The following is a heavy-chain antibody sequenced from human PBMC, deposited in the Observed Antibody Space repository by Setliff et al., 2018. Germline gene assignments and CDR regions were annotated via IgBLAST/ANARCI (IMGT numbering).Heavy chain of an antibody. D-gene: IGHD6-19*01. CDR3: AKLPYSSAWYAY. CDR1: GFTFSNYV. CDR2: ISGSGGNT. V-gene: IGHV3-23*01. J-gene: IGHJ4*02. Sequence: GGSLRLSCAASGFTFSNYVMTWVRQAPGKGLEWVSSISGSGGNTYYADSVKGRFTISRDNSKNTLYLQMNSLRAEDTAVYYCAKLPYSSAWYAYWGQGTLVTVSS.